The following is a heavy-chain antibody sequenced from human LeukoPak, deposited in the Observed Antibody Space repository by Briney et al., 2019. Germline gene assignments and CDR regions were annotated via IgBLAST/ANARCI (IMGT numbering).Heavy chain of an antibody. V-gene: IGHV3-33*01. CDR2: IWYDGSNK. J-gene: IGHJ6*02. D-gene: IGHD3-16*02. Sequence: GGSLRLSCAASGFTFSSYGMHWVRQAPGKGLEWVAVIWYDGSNKYYADSVKGRFTISRDNSKNTLYLQMNSLRAEDMAVYYCARGLDVIKYYYYGMDVWGQGTTVTVSS. CDR1: GFTFSSYG. CDR3: ARGLDVIKYYYYGMDV.